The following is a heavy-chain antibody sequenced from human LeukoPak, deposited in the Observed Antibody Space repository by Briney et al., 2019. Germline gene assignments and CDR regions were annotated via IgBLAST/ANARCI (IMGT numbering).Heavy chain of an antibody. CDR3: ARRSGLIGDFDY. J-gene: IGHJ4*02. Sequence: ASVKVSCKASGYTFTSYYMHWVRQAPGQGLEWMGIIDPSGGSTSYAQKFQGRVTMTRDTSTSTVYMELSSLRSEDTAVYYCARRSGLIGDFDYWGQGTLVTVSS. CDR1: GYTFTSYY. D-gene: IGHD3-16*01. CDR2: IDPSGGST. V-gene: IGHV1-46*01.